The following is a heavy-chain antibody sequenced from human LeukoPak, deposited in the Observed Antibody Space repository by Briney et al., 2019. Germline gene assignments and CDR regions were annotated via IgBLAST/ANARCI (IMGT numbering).Heavy chain of an antibody. Sequence: PGGSLRLSCAASGFTFSAYVMTWVRQAPGKGLEWVSAISSSGGITYYADSVKGRFTISRDNSKNTLYLQMNSLRAEDTAVYYCAKRSVAGKKAFDYWGQGTLVTVSS. CDR3: AKRSVAGKKAFDY. CDR2: ISSSGGIT. J-gene: IGHJ4*02. CDR1: GFTFSAYV. V-gene: IGHV3-23*01. D-gene: IGHD6-19*01.